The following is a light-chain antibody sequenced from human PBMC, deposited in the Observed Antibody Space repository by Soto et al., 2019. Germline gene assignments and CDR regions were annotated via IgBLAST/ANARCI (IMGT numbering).Light chain of an antibody. Sequence: DLVMTQSPLSLPVTPGEPASISCRSSQSLLYGAGYMYVDWYLQKPGQPPQLLIFVGSNRAPGVPDRFSGSGSGTDFTLKISRVETEDLGVYYCMQYLQTPYTFGRGTKLEIK. V-gene: IGKV2-28*01. J-gene: IGKJ2*01. CDR2: VGS. CDR1: QSLLYGAGYMY. CDR3: MQYLQTPYT.